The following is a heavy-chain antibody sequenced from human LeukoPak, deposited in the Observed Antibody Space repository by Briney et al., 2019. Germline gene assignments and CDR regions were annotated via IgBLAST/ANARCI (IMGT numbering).Heavy chain of an antibody. Sequence: GAPVKVSCKASGYTFTSYYMHWVRQAPGQGLEWMGIINPSGGSTSYAQKFQGGVTMTRDTSTSTVYMELSSLRSEDTAVYYCARDLHGDELTLGDGFDYWGQGTLVTVSS. CDR1: GYTFTSYY. CDR3: ARDLHGDELTLGDGFDY. CDR2: INPSGGST. D-gene: IGHD4-17*01. V-gene: IGHV1-46*01. J-gene: IGHJ4*02.